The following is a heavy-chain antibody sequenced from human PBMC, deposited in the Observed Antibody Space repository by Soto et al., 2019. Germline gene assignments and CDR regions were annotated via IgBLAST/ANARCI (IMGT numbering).Heavy chain of an antibody. CDR3: ARTTHTGTDY. Sequence: SGPTLVNPTETLTLTCTFSGFSLNSNEMRVTWIRQPPGKALEWLARIDWDGEKFYSSSLRTRLAISKDSSKNQVVLTMTNMDPVDTATYYCARTTHTGTDYWGQGFLVTVSS. V-gene: IGHV2-70*04. CDR2: IDWDGEK. J-gene: IGHJ4*02. CDR1: GFSLNSNEMR. D-gene: IGHD1-1*01.